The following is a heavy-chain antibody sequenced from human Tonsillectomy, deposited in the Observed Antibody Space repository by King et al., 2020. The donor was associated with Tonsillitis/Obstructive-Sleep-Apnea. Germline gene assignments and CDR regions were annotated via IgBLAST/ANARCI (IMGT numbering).Heavy chain of an antibody. Sequence: QLQESGPGLVKPSETLSLTCTVSGGSISSSSYYWGWIRQPPGKGLEWIGTIYYSGSTYYNPSLKSRVTISVDTSKNQFSLKLSSVTAVDTAVYYCARHFPGRGVAYCSSTSCYVGFDYWGQGTLVTVSS. J-gene: IGHJ4*02. CDR3: ARHFPGRGVAYCSSTSCYVGFDY. D-gene: IGHD2-2*01. V-gene: IGHV4-39*01. CDR1: GGSISSSSYY. CDR2: IYYSGST.